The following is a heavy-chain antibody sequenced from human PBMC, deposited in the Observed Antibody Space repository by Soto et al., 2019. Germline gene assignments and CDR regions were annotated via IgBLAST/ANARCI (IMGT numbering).Heavy chain of an antibody. J-gene: IGHJ4*02. D-gene: IGHD2-21*02. V-gene: IGHV3-33*01. CDR1: GFTFSIYG. CDR3: ARDGDHAFDY. Sequence: VGSLRLSSGASGFTFSIYGVHRVRQAPGKGLEWVAVIWYDGSNKYYADSVKGRFTISRDNSKNTLYLQMNSLRAEDTAVYYCARDGDHAFDYWGQGT. CDR2: IWYDGSNK.